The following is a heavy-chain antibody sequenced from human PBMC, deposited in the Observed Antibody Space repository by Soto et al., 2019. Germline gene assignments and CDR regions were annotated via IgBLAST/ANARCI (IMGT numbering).Heavy chain of an antibody. J-gene: IGHJ5*02. CDR1: GLTFSTSA. V-gene: IGHV3-30-3*01. Sequence: GGSLRLSCAASGLTFSTSAMHWVRQAPGKGLEWVALISHDGSHEYYGDSVKGRFSVSRDNSHNILHLQMNSLRIEDTAVYFCARNTDHRLVRGWLDPWGQGTLVTVSS. D-gene: IGHD3-10*01. CDR3: ARNTDHRLVRGWLDP. CDR2: ISHDGSHE.